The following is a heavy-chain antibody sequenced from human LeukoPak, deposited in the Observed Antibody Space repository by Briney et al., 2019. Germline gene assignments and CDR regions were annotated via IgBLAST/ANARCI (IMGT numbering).Heavy chain of an antibody. CDR1: GFTFSSYW. D-gene: IGHD6-13*01. V-gene: IGHV3-7*01. CDR2: IKQDGSEK. CDR3: ARAGMRSAAAGSPEAFDI. J-gene: IGHJ3*02. Sequence: GGSLRLSCAASGFTFSSYWMSWVRQAPGKGLEWVANIKQDGSEKYYVDSVKGRFTISRDNAKNSLYLQMNSLRAEDTAVYYCARAGMRSAAAGSPEAFDIWGQGTMVTVSS.